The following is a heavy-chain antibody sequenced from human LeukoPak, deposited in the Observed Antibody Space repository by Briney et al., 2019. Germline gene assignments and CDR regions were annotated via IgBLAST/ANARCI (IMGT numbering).Heavy chain of an antibody. CDR3: ARQGGCSSTSCLNFDL. CDR1: GGSISSYY. J-gene: IGHJ2*01. Sequence: SETLSLTCTVSGGSISSYYWSWIRQPPGKGLEWIGCIYTSGSTNYNPSLKSRVTISVDTSKNQFSLKLSSVTAADTAVYYCARQGGCSSTSCLNFDLWGRGTLVTVSS. V-gene: IGHV4-4*09. CDR2: IYTSGST. D-gene: IGHD2-2*01.